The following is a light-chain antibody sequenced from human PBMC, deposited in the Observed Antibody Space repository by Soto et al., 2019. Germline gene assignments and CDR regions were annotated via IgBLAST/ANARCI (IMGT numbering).Light chain of an antibody. Sequence: ETVLTQSPGTLSLSPGERATLSCRASQSVSGKYLAWYQQKPGQAPRLVIYGASSRATGIPDRFSGSGSGTDFTLTISRLEPEDFAVYYCQQYGTSPWTFGLGTKVDIK. CDR1: QSVSGKY. J-gene: IGKJ1*01. CDR3: QQYGTSPWT. V-gene: IGKV3-20*01. CDR2: GAS.